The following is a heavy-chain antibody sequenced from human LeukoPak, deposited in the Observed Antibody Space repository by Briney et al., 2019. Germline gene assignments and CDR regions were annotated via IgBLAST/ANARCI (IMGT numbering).Heavy chain of an antibody. D-gene: IGHD6-6*01. CDR1: GFTFSSYS. CDR2: ISSSSSTI. CDR3: ARGVGYSSSLYRY. Sequence: GGSLRLSCAASGFTFSSYSMNWVRQAPGKGLEWVSYISSSSSTIYYADSVKGRFTISRDNAKNSLYLRMNSLRAEDTAVYYCARGVGYSSSLYRYWGQGTLVTVSS. V-gene: IGHV3-48*01. J-gene: IGHJ4*02.